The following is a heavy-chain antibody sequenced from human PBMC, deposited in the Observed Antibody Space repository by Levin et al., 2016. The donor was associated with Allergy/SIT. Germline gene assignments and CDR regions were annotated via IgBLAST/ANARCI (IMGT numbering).Heavy chain of an antibody. Sequence: GESLKISCAASGFTFSSYAMSWVRQAPGKGLEWVSAISGSGGSTYYADSVKGRFTISRDNSKNTLYLQMNSLRAEDTAVYYCANHLEGSYQLLYGWYFDLWGRGTLVTVSS. CDR3: ANHLEGSYQLLYGWYFDL. D-gene: IGHD2-2*02. CDR1: GFTFSSYA. J-gene: IGHJ2*01. V-gene: IGHV3-23*01. CDR2: ISGSGGST.